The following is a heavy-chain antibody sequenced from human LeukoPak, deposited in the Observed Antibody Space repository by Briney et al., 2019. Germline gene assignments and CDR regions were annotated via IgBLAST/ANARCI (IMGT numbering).Heavy chain of an antibody. CDR1: GFTFGRYW. Sequence: GGSLRLSCAASGFTFGRYWMSWVRQTPEKGLECVANIKQDGSDKFYVDSVRGRFTISRDNAKNSLYLQMNSLRVEDTALYYCARDPWADSSGFPLHHWGQGTLVTVSS. CDR3: ARDPWADSSGFPLHH. J-gene: IGHJ1*01. CDR2: IKQDGSDK. D-gene: IGHD3-22*01. V-gene: IGHV3-7*03.